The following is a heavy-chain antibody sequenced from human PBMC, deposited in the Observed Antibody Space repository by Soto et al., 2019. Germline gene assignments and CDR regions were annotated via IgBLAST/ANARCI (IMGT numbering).Heavy chain of an antibody. CDR3: ARRGIGVAGIFDY. CDR2: INQDGRAK. Sequence: HGGSLRLSCAASGFIFSDYWMNWVRQAPGKGLEWVARINQDGRAKYYVDSVKGRFTISRDNPKNSLYLQMDSLRAEDTAVYYCARRGIGVAGIFDYWGQGALVTV. CDR1: GFIFSDYW. D-gene: IGHD6-19*01. J-gene: IGHJ4*02. V-gene: IGHV3-7*03.